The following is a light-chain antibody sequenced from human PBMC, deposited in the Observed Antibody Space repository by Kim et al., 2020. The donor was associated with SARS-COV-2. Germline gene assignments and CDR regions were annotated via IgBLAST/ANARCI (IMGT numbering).Light chain of an antibody. CDR2: GYN. CDR1: VASVGENA. V-gene: IGLV1-44*01. CDR3: AAWDDNLNGVG. Sequence: GQGVTSSCSGSVASVGENAVNGWQQPPGTAPKLLFFGYNQRPSGVPDRFSGAESGTSASLAISGLRSEDEADYYCAAWDDNLNGVGFGGGTQLTVL. J-gene: IGLJ2*01.